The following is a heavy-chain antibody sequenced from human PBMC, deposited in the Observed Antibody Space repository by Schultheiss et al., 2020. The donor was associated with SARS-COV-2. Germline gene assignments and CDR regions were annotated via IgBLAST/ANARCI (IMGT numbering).Heavy chain of an antibody. J-gene: IGHJ6*03. CDR3: ASSTVTSHQIFYYYYYMDV. V-gene: IGHV1-18*01. D-gene: IGHD4-11*01. CDR1: GYTFTSYG. CDR2: ISAYNGNT. Sequence: ASVKVSCKASGYTFTSYGISWVRQAPGQGLEWMGWISAYNGNTNYAQKLQGRVTMTTDTSTSTAYMELRSLRSEDTAVYYCASSTVTSHQIFYYYYYMDVWGKGTTVTVSS.